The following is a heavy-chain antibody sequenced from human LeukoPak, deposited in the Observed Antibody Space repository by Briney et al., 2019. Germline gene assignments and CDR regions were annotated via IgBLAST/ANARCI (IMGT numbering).Heavy chain of an antibody. D-gene: IGHD2-2*01. V-gene: IGHV3-7*03. CDR1: GFTFSNYW. J-gene: IGHJ6*03. CDR2: INQDGSKE. CDR3: AKDIAYCSSTSCPYSYYYMDV. Sequence: GGSLRLSCAASGFTFSNYWMTWVRQAPGKGLEWVAHINQDGSKEYYMDSVKARFTISRDNAKNSLSLQMNSLRAEDTALYYCAKDIAYCSSTSCPYSYYYMDVWGKGTTVTVSS.